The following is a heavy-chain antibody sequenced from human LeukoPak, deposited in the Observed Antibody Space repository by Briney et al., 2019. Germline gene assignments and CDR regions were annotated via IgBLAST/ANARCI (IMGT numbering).Heavy chain of an antibody. D-gene: IGHD3-10*01. CDR2: ISGSGGST. J-gene: IGHJ4*02. Sequence: GGSLRLSCAASGFTFSNYGMSWVRQAPGKGLEWVSAISGSGGSTYYADSVKGRFTISRDNSKNTLYLQMNSLRAEDTAVYYCALSHFPWFGELLPFDYWGQGTLVTVSS. CDR3: ALSHFPWFGELLPFDY. CDR1: GFTFSNYG. V-gene: IGHV3-23*01.